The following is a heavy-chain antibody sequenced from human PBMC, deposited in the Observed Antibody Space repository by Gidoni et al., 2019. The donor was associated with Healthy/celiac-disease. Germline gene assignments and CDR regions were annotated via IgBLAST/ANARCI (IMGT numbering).Heavy chain of an antibody. V-gene: IGHV4-34*01. CDR1: GGSFSGDY. CDR3: ENSHFDY. Sequence: QVQLQQWGAGLLKPSETLSLACAVYGGSFSGDYWCWIRQPPGMGLEWIGELNHSGSTTYNPSLKSRVTISVDTSKNQFSLKLSSVTAADMAVYYCENSHFDYLGQGTLVTVSS. J-gene: IGHJ4*02. CDR2: LNHSGST.